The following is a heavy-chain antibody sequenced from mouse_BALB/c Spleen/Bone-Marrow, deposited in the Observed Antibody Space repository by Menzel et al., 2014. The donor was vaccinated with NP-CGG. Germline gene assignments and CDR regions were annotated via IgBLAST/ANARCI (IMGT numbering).Heavy chain of an antibody. CDR1: GYTFTSYW. D-gene: IGHD2-1*01. Sequence: VKLVESGAELAKPGASVKMSCKASGYTFTSYWMHWVKQRPGQGLEWIGYINPSTGYTDYNQKFNDKAPLTADKSSSTAYMQLSSLTSKDSAVYYCARGNPLYAMDYWGQGTSVTVSS. J-gene: IGHJ4*01. V-gene: IGHV1-7*01. CDR2: INPSTGYT. CDR3: ARGNPLYAMDY.